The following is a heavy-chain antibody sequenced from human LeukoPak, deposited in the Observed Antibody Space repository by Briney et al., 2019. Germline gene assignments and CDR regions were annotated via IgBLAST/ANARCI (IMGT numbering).Heavy chain of an antibody. CDR3: AKRGVVIRVILVGFHKEAYYFDS. CDR1: GITLSNYG. J-gene: IGHJ4*02. V-gene: IGHV3-23*01. D-gene: IGHD3-22*01. Sequence: GGSLRLSCAVSGITLSNYGMSWVRQAPGKGLEWVAGISDSGGSTNYADSVKGRFTISRVNPKNTLYLQMNSLRAEDTAVYFCAKRGVVIRVILVGFHKEAYYFDSWGQGALVTVSS. CDR2: ISDSGGST.